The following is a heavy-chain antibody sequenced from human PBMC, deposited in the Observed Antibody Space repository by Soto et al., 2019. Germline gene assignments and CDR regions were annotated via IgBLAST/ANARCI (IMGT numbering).Heavy chain of an antibody. Sequence: GASVKVSCTVSGYTLTELSMHWVRQAPGKGLEWMGGFDPEDGETIYAQKFQGRVTMTEDTSTDTAYMELSSLRSEDTAVYYCATDSGIAAHYYYYYGMDVWGQGTTVTVSS. J-gene: IGHJ6*02. V-gene: IGHV1-24*01. CDR2: FDPEDGET. CDR3: ATDSGIAAHYYYYYGMDV. D-gene: IGHD6-6*01. CDR1: GYTLTELS.